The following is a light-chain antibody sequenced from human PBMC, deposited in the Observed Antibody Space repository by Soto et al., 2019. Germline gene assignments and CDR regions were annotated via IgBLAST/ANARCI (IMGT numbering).Light chain of an antibody. CDR3: QQYSDSSGA. CDR2: DAS. CDR1: QSIGTW. J-gene: IGKJ1*01. Sequence: DIQVTQSPSTLSASVGDRVTITCGASQSIGTWLAWYQQKPGKAPKLLIFDASTLESGVPSRSSGSGSGTDFTLTISSLQPDDFATYYCQQYSDSSGAFGQGTRVEIK. V-gene: IGKV1-5*01.